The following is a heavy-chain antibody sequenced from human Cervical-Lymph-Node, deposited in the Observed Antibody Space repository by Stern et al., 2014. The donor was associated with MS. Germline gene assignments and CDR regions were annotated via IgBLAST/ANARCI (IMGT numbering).Heavy chain of an antibody. CDR1: GFTFSSYG. CDR3: ARGHIPYAYNYLFDD. J-gene: IGHJ4*02. CDR2: AWYDGSTA. D-gene: IGHD5-24*01. Sequence: DQLVESGGGVVQPGTSLRLSCAASGFTFSSYGMHWVRQAPGKGLEWVALAWYDGSTAYYTNSVKGRFTISRDNSKNTLSLQMNSLTAEDTAVYYCARGHIPYAYNYLFDDWGQGTLGTVYS. V-gene: IGHV3-33*01.